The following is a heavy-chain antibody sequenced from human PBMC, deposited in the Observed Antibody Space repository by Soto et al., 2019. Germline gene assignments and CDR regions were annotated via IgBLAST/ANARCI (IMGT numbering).Heavy chain of an antibody. D-gene: IGHD2-2*01. CDR2: IYYSGST. J-gene: IGHJ1*01. CDR1: GGSISSSSYS. Sequence: SETLSLTCTVSGGSISSSSYSWGWIRQPPGKGLEWIGSIYYSGSTYYNPSLKSRVTISVDTSKNQFSLKLSSVTAADTAVYYCARHHKYCSSTRCYEYFQYWAQRTLVTVSS. V-gene: IGHV4-39*01. CDR3: ARHHKYCSSTRCYEYFQY.